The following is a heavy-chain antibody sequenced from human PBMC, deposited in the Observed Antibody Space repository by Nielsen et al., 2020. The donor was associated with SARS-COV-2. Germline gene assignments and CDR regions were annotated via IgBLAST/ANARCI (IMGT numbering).Heavy chain of an antibody. CDR2: INSDGSST. CDR3: ARAASYYYYGMDV. D-gene: IGHD2-15*01. CDR1: GFTFSSYW. Sequence: GESLKISCAASGFTFSSYWMHWVRQAPGKGLGWVSRINSDGSSTSYADSVKGRFTISRDNAKNTLYLQMNSLRAEDTAVYYCARAASYYYYGMDVWGQGTTVTVSS. V-gene: IGHV3-74*01. J-gene: IGHJ6*02.